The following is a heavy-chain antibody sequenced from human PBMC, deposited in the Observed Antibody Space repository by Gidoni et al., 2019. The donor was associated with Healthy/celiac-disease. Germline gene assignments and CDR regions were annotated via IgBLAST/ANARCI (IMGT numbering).Heavy chain of an antibody. Sequence: EVQLVESGGGLVQPGRSLRPSCAASGFTFDDYAMHWVRQAPGKGLEWVSGISWNSGSIGYADSVKGRFTISRDNAKNSLYLQMNSLRAEDTALYYCAKDRSMYSSSGFDYWGQGTLVTVSS. D-gene: IGHD6-13*01. V-gene: IGHV3-9*01. CDR3: AKDRSMYSSSGFDY. CDR2: ISWNSGSI. CDR1: GFTFDDYA. J-gene: IGHJ4*02.